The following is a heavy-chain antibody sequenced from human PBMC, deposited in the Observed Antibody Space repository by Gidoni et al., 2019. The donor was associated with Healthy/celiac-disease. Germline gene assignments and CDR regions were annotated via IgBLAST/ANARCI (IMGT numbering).Heavy chain of an antibody. V-gene: IGHV3-23*01. CDR3: AKDACGGDCYIGK. Sequence: EGQLLESGGGLVQTGASLRLACSAAGFPFSSYAMSWVRQAPGKGLEWVSAISGSGGSTYYADYVKGRFTISRDNSKNTLYLKMNSLRAEDTAVYYCAKDACGGDCYIGKWGQGTLVTVSS. CDR1: GFPFSSYA. CDR2: ISGSGGST. D-gene: IGHD2-21*02. J-gene: IGHJ4*02.